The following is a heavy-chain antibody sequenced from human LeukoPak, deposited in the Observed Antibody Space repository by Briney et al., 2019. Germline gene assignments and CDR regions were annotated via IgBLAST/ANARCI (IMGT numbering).Heavy chain of an antibody. D-gene: IGHD6-19*01. CDR3: AKDLGQYSSGWYYFDY. Sequence: GSLRLSCAASGFTFSSYAMSWVRQAPGKGLEWVSAISGSGGSTYYADSVKGRFTISRDNSKNTLYLQMNSLRAEDTAVYYCAKDLGQYSSGWYYFDYWGQGTLVTVSS. V-gene: IGHV3-23*01. CDR1: GFTFSSYA. CDR2: ISGSGGST. J-gene: IGHJ4*02.